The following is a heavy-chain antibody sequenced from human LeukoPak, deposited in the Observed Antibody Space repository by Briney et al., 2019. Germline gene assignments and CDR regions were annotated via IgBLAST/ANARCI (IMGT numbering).Heavy chain of an antibody. Sequence: PGGSLRLSCAASGFTFSNYAMHWVRQAPGKGLEWVANINEDGSNKWHLGSVKGRFTVSRDNARNALYLQMNSLRVEDTAVYYCTRVIVAVPGYFDYFDFWGQGALVTVSS. CDR2: INEDGSNK. CDR1: GFTFSNYA. CDR3: TRVIVAVPGYFDYFDF. V-gene: IGHV3-7*01. D-gene: IGHD6-19*01. J-gene: IGHJ4*02.